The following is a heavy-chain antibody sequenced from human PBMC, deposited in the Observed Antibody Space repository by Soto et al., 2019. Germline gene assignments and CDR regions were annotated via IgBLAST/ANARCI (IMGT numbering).Heavy chain of an antibody. D-gene: IGHD3-22*01. CDR1: GHPFPNYC. V-gene: IGHV5-51*01. Sequence: ECLAPSFKGSGHPFPNYCICWLRQMPGKGLEWMGMVYPADSETRYSPSFEGQVTFSADRSTNTAYVQWSRLKASATAMFYCARLLPYDSPHGYIFEYWGQGTLVTVSS. CDR3: ARLLPYDSPHGYIFEY. J-gene: IGHJ4*02. CDR2: VYPADSET.